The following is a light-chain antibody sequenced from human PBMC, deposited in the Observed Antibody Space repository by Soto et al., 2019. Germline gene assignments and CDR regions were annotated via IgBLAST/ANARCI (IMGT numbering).Light chain of an antibody. CDR2: GAS. Sequence: EIVCTQAPATLSSFPGDRVTLPCRASPSVSSSYLAWSQKKPGQAPRILIYGASSRATGIPDRFSRSGSGTDFNLTISSLDPEDCAVYYCQQRSNWTRTFGQGTKLDIK. V-gene: IGKV3D-20*02. CDR3: QQRSNWTRT. CDR1: PSVSSSY. J-gene: IGKJ1*01.